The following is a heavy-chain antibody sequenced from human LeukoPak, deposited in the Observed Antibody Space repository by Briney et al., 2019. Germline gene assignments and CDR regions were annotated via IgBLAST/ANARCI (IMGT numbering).Heavy chain of an antibody. CDR2: ISAYNGNT. CDR1: GYTFTSYG. CDR3: ARGSVYYYDSSGYYYLWKDDAFDI. J-gene: IGHJ3*02. V-gene: IGHV1-18*01. Sequence: ASVKVSCKDSGYTFTSYGISWVRQAPGQGLEWMGWISAYNGNTNYAQKLQGRVTMTTDTSTSTAYMELRSLRSDDTAVYYCARGSVYYYDSSGYYYLWKDDAFDIWGQGTMVTVSS. D-gene: IGHD3-22*01.